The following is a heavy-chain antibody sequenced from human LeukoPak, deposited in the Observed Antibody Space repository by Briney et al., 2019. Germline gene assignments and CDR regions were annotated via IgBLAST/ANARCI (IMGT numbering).Heavy chain of an antibody. D-gene: IGHD2/OR15-2a*01. V-gene: IGHV5-51*01. CDR2: VHPGDSDT. CDR1: GYSFTAYW. CDR3: ARPLSTSDKWAYNIDS. Sequence: GESLKISCEASGYSFTAYWIGWVRQMPGKGLEWMGIVHPGDSDTRYSPSFRGRVTISVDKSISTAYLQWHSLQASDTAMYYCARPLSTSDKWAYNIDSWGQGTLVTVSS. J-gene: IGHJ4*02.